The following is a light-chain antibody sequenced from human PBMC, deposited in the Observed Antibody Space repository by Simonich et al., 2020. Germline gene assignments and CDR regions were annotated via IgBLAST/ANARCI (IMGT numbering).Light chain of an antibody. CDR1: SGYSNYK. CDR3: GADHGSGSNFVWV. Sequence: QPVLTQPPSASASLGASVTLTCTLSSGYSNYKVDWYKQRPGKGPRFGMRVGTGWIVGSKGDGIPGRFAVLGSGLNRYLTIKNIQEEDESDYHCGADHGSGSNFVWVFGGGTKLTVL. V-gene: IGLV9-49*01. CDR2: VGTGWIVG. J-gene: IGLJ3*02.